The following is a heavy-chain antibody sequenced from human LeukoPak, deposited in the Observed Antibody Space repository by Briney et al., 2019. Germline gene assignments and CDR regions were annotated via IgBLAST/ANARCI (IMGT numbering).Heavy chain of an antibody. CDR2: ISWNSGSI. CDR3: AKDIDSGGNDFWSGYSYYFDY. V-gene: IGHV3-9*01. Sequence: GGSLRLSCAASGFTFDDYAMHWVRHAPGKGLEWVSGISWNSGSIGYADSVKGRFTISRDNAKNSLYLQKNSLRAEDTALYYRAKDIDSGGNDFWSGYSYYFDYWGQGTLVTVSS. J-gene: IGHJ4*02. D-gene: IGHD3-3*01. CDR1: GFTFDDYA.